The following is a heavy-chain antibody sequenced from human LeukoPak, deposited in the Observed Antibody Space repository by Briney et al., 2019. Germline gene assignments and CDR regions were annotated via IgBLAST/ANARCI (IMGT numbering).Heavy chain of an antibody. D-gene: IGHD3-22*01. CDR3: AKRGYYYDSGGYYYFDY. CDR1: GFTFSNFA. J-gene: IGHJ4*02. V-gene: IGHV3-23*01. CDR2: ISGSGNDI. Sequence: PGGSLRLSCAASGFTFSNFAMSWVRQAPGKGLEWVSVISGSGNDIYYADSVKGRFTISRDNSGNTLYLQMNSLRAEDTAVYYCAKRGYYYDSGGYYYFDYWGQGTLVTVSS.